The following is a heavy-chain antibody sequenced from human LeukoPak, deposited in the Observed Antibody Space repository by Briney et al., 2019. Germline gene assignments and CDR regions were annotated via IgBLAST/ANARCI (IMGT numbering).Heavy chain of an antibody. J-gene: IGHJ5*02. CDR2: IWYDGSNK. CDR3: ARGYDSSGYPNWFDP. D-gene: IGHD3-22*01. Sequence: PGGSLRLSCAASGFTFSSYGMHWVRQAPGKGLEWVALIWYDGSNKYYADSVKGRFTISRDNSKNTLHLQMNSLRAEDTAVYYCARGYDSSGYPNWFDPWGQGTLVTVSS. V-gene: IGHV3-33*01. CDR1: GFTFSSYG.